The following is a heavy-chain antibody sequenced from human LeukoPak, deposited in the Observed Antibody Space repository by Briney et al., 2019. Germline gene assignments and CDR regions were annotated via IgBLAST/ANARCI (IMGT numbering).Heavy chain of an antibody. CDR3: ARDHGGNRPNAFDI. Sequence: GGSLRLSCAASGFTFSIYNMNWVRQAPGKGLEWVAVISYHGSDKDYADPVKGRFSISRDNPKNTVYLQMNSLRVEDTAVYYCARDHGGNRPNAFDIWGQGTMVTVSS. CDR2: ISYHGSDK. J-gene: IGHJ3*02. V-gene: IGHV3-30-3*01. D-gene: IGHD4-23*01. CDR1: GFTFSIYN.